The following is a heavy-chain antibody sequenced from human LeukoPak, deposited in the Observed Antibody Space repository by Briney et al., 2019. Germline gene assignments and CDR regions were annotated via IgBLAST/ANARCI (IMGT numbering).Heavy chain of an antibody. CDR1: GGSINRSPNS. D-gene: IGHD5-18*01. CDR3: ARHDGYNYARIDY. J-gene: IGHJ4*02. Sequence: SETLSLTCNVSGGSINRSPNSWGWIRQPPGKGLEWIVFLFYGGDTYYNPSLKSRVAISVDTFKNQFSLKLTSVTAADTAVYFCARHDGYNYARIDYWGQGTLVTVSS. CDR2: LFYGGDT. V-gene: IGHV4-39*01.